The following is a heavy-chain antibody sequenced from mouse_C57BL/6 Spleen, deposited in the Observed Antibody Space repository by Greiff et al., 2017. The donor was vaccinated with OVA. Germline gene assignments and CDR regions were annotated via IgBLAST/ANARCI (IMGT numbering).Heavy chain of an antibody. J-gene: IGHJ3*01. CDR1: GYAFTNYL. CDR3: ARRGGSSFAY. V-gene: IGHV1-54*01. CDR2: INPGSGGT. Sequence: VQLQESGAELVRPGTSVKVSCKASGYAFTNYLIEWVKQRPGQGLEWIGVINPGSGGTNYNEKFKGKATLTADKSSSTAYMQLSSLASEDSAVYFCARRGGSSFAYWGQGTLVTVSA. D-gene: IGHD1-1*01.